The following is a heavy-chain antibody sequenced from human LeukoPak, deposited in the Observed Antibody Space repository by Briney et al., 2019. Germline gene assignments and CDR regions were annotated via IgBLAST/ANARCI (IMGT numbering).Heavy chain of an antibody. Sequence: GGSLRLSCAASGFNFRSYGMHWVRQVPGKGLEWVAFIRHDGTDKYYADSVKGRFTISRDNSDETLYLQMSSLRVDDTAVYYCAKLGRVSVALYHFNYWGQGALVTVSS. J-gene: IGHJ4*02. V-gene: IGHV3-30*02. CDR3: AKLGRVSVALYHFNY. CDR1: GFNFRSYG. CDR2: IRHDGTDK. D-gene: IGHD6-19*01.